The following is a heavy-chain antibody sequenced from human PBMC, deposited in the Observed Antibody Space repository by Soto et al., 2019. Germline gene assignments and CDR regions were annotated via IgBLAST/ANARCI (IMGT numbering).Heavy chain of an antibody. V-gene: IGHV4-39*01. Sequence: SETLSLTCTVSGGSISSSSYYWGWIRQPPGKGLEWIGSIYYSGSTYYNPSLKSRVTISVDTSKNQFSLKLSSVTAADTAVYYCAQYSSGWALFDYWGQGTLVTVSS. CDR2: IYYSGST. J-gene: IGHJ4*02. CDR3: AQYSSGWALFDY. CDR1: GGSISSSSYY. D-gene: IGHD6-19*01.